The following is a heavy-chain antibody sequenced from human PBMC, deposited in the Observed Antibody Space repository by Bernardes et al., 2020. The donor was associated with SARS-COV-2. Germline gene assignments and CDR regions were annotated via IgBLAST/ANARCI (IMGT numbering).Heavy chain of an antibody. Sequence: GGSLRLSCAASGFTFRSYSMNWVRQAPGKGLEWVSYISSSSTIYYADSVKGRFTISRDNAKNSLYLQMNSLRAEDTAVYYCASEPVAEASYYYYYGMDVWGQGTTVTVSS. CDR3: ASEPVAEASYYYYYGMDV. D-gene: IGHD6-19*01. CDR1: GFTFRSYS. CDR2: ISSSSTI. V-gene: IGHV3-48*01. J-gene: IGHJ6*02.